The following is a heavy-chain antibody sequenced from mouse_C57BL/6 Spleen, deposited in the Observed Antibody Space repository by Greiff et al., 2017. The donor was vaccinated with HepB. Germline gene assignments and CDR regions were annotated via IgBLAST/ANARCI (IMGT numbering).Heavy chain of an antibody. CDR2: IWRGGST. Sequence: VKLVESGPGLVQPSQSLSITCTVSGFSLTSYGVHWVRQSPGKGLEWLGVIWRGGSTDYNAAFISRLSISKDNSKSQVFFKMNSLQADDTAIYYCARNIPSVSAMDYWGQGTSVTVSS. CDR1: GFSLTSYG. D-gene: IGHD3-2*02. CDR3: ARNIPSVSAMDY. V-gene: IGHV2-2*01. J-gene: IGHJ4*01.